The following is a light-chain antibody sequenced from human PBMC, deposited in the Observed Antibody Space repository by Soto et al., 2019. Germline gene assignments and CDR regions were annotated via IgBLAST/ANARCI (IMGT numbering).Light chain of an antibody. Sequence: QSALTQPASVSGSPGQWITISCTGTSSDVGDYNHVSWYQQHPGKAPKLMIYDVSHWPSGVSNRFSGSKSGNTASLTISGLQAEDEADYYCSSYTTSSTLFGGGTKVTVL. CDR2: DVS. CDR1: SSDVGDYNH. J-gene: IGLJ2*01. CDR3: SSYTTSSTL. V-gene: IGLV2-14*01.